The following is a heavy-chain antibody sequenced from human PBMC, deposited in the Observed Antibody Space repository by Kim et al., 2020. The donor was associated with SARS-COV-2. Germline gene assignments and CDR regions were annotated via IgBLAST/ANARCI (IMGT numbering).Heavy chain of an antibody. CDR2: IYTTGNT. J-gene: IGHJ3*02. Sequence: SETLSLTCTVSGVSIAGASYYWSWLRQPAGKGLEWIGRIYTTGNTNYNPSLKGRVSISLDMSKNEVSLKLTSVTTADTAVYFCAREALYDILTGHHLCDAFDIWGEGTMVLVSS. CDR1: GVSIAGASYY. D-gene: IGHD3-9*01. CDR3: AREALYDILTGHHLCDAFDI. V-gene: IGHV4-61*02.